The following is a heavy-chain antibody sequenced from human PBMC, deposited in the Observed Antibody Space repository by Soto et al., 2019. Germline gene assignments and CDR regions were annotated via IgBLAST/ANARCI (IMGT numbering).Heavy chain of an antibody. J-gene: IGHJ5*02. CDR1: GGTFSSYA. CDR3: ARGGIVVVPPRPWFDP. Sequence: SVKVSCKASGGTFSSYAISWVRQAPGQGLEWMGGIIPIFGTANYAQKFQGRVTITADESTSTAYMELSSLRSEGTAVYYCARGGIVVVPPRPWFDPWGQGTLVTVSS. D-gene: IGHD2-2*01. V-gene: IGHV1-69*13. CDR2: IIPIFGTA.